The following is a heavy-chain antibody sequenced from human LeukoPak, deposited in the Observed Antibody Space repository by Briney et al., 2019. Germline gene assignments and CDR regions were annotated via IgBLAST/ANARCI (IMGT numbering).Heavy chain of an antibody. CDR1: GYPLTEYY. D-gene: IGHD6-13*01. CDR3: ARVRHRHSSIYPAA. V-gene: IGHV1-2*02. Sequence: ASVKVSCQTSGYPLTEYYLHWLRQAPGEGPEWMGWINPYSGGTNYAQRFRGRVTMSRDTSITTAYMELSGLQSDDTAVYFCARVRHRHSSIYPAAWGQGTLVTVSS. J-gene: IGHJ4*02. CDR2: INPYSGGT.